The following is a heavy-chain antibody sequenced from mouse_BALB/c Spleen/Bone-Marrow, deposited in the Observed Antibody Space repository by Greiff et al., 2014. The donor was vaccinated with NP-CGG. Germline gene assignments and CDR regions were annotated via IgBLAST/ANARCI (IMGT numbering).Heavy chain of an antibody. CDR3: AHDAPFTY. CDR2: IEPASGNT. V-gene: IGHV14-3*02. CDR1: GFNIKDTF. D-gene: IGHD2-3*01. J-gene: IGHJ3*01. Sequence: EVQLQQSGADLVKPGASVKLSCTTSGFNIKDTFMHWVKQRPEQGLEWIGRIEPASGNTKYDPKFQGKATITADTSSNKVSLQLSGLTSEDTAVYYCAHDAPFTYWGQGTLVTVSA.